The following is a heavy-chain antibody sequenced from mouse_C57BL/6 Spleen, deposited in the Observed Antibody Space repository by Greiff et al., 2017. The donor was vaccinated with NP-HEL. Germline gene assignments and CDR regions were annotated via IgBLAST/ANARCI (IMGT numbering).Heavy chain of an antibody. CDR1: GYTFTDYY. J-gene: IGHJ4*01. CDR3: ARGTTVVEGDY. D-gene: IGHD1-1*01. V-gene: IGHV1-19*01. Sequence: EVKLMESGPVLVKPGASVKMSCKASGYTFTDYYMNWVKQSHGKSLEWIGVINPYNGGTSYNQKFKGKATLTVDKSSSTAYMELNSLTSEDSAVYYCARGTTVVEGDYWGQGTSVTVSS. CDR2: INPYNGGT.